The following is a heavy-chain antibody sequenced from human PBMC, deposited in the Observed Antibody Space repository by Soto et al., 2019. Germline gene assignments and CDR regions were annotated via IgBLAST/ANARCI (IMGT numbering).Heavy chain of an antibody. Sequence: GGSLRLSCAASGFTFSSFAMSWVRQAPGKGLEWVSVFSGSGDRTYYADSVKGRFTISRDSSKKTLYLEMNSLRAEDTAVYYCAKAYFGVILGIFDYWGQGTLVTVSS. CDR1: GFTFSSFA. J-gene: IGHJ4*02. CDR2: FSGSGDRT. V-gene: IGHV3-23*01. CDR3: AKAYFGVILGIFDY. D-gene: IGHD3-3*01.